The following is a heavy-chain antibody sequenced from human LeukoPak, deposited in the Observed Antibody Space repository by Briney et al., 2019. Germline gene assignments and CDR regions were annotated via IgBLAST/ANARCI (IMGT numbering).Heavy chain of an antibody. CDR2: MNPNSGNT. V-gene: IGHV1-8*01. J-gene: IGHJ3*02. D-gene: IGHD3-16*02. CDR1: GYTFTSYD. Sequence: GASVKVSCKASGYTFTSYDINWARQATGQGLEWMGRMNPNSGNTGYAQKFQGRVTMTRNTSISTAYMELSSLRSEDTAVYYCARRLRDYVWGSYRYTLAFDIWGQGTMVTVSS. CDR3: ARRLRDYVWGSYRYTLAFDI.